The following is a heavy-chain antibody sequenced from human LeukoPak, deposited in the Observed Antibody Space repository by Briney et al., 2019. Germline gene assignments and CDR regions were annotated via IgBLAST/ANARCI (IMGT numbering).Heavy chain of an antibody. D-gene: IGHD3-10*01. V-gene: IGHV3-30*03. Sequence: GGSLRLSCAASGFTFSSYWMSWVRQAPGKGLDWVAVISQDGSNKHYADSVKGRFTISRDNSKNTLYLQMNSLRAEDTAVYYCARTNHYYGSGSYYNPFDYWGQGTLVTVSS. J-gene: IGHJ4*02. CDR3: ARTNHYYGSGSYYNPFDY. CDR1: GFTFSSYW. CDR2: ISQDGSNK.